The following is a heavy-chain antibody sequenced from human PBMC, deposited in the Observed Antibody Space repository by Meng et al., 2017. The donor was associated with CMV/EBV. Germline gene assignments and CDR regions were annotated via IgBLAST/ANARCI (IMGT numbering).Heavy chain of an antibody. V-gene: IGHV3-30-3*01. CDR1: GFLFNTYS. J-gene: IGHJ6*02. CDR3: ARDDYGMDV. CDR2: ISYAGTNK. Sequence: GESLKISCAASGFLFNTYSIHWVRQVPGKGLEWVAVISYAGTNKHYADSVKGRFTISRDNSKNTLYLEMKSLRLEDTAVYYCARDDYGMDVWVQGTTVTVSS.